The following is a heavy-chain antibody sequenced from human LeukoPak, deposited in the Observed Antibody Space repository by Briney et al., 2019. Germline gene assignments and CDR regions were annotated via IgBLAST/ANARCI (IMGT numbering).Heavy chain of an antibody. D-gene: IGHD4-23*01. CDR3: ARPYGGNSNFDC. CDR1: GGSISSTSYY. J-gene: IGHJ4*02. V-gene: IGHV4-39*01. Sequence: SETLSLTRTVSGGSISSTSYYWGWIRQPPGKGLEWIGSIYYSGNTYYNPSLKSRVTMSVDTSKNQFSLKLSSVTAADTAVYYCARPYGGNSNFDCWGQGALVTVSS. CDR2: IYYSGNT.